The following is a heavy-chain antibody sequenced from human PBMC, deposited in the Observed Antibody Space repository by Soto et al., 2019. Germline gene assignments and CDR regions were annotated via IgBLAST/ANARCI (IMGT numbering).Heavy chain of an antibody. D-gene: IGHD6-13*01. CDR3: ARTYSSSWYADWNY. Sequence: GGSLRLSCAASGFTFSDYYMSWIRQAPGKGLEWVSYISSSGSTIYYADSVKGRFTISRDNAKNSLYLQMNSLRAEDTAVYYCARTYSSSWYADWNYWGQGTLVTVSS. CDR2: ISSSGSTI. V-gene: IGHV3-11*01. CDR1: GFTFSDYY. J-gene: IGHJ4*02.